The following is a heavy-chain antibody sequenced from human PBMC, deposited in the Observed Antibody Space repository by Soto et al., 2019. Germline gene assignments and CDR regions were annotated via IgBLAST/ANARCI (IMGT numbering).Heavy chain of an antibody. D-gene: IGHD6-25*01. CDR1: GGSITSSSHV. J-gene: IGHJ5*02. CDR2: IYFTGNT. Sequence: SETLYLTCTASGGSITSSSHVWGWVRQPPGKGLEWIGTIYFTGNTYYTPSLKSRLTMSIDTSKNEFSLRLNSVTAADTAVYYCAGQTFTIAAASYGRSNWFEPWGPGTLVTVSS. V-gene: IGHV4-39*01. CDR3: AGQTFTIAAASYGRSNWFEP.